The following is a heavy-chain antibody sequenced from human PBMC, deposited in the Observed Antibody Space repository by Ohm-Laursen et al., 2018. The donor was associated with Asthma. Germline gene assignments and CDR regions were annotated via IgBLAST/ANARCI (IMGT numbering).Heavy chain of an antibody. Sequence: SLRLSCSASGFTVGSDYMTWVRQAPGKGLEWVSAIYSGGTTYYADSVRGRFTISRDNSKNSLYLQMSSLRGEDTAIYYCATLSWYASQYWGQGTLVTVSS. CDR2: IYSGGTT. CDR1: GFTVGSDY. J-gene: IGHJ4*02. D-gene: IGHD2-2*01. V-gene: IGHV3-53*01. CDR3: ATLSWYASQY.